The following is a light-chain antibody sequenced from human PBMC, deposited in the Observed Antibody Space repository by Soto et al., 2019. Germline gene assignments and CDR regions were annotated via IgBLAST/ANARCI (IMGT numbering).Light chain of an antibody. CDR1: QSLLHSNGYTY. Sequence: DIVMTQSPLSLSVTPGEPASISCRSSQSLLHSNGYTYLDWYLQKPGQSPQLLIYVASSRASGVPDRFSASGSGTDFTLTISRVEAEDVGFYYCMQALQTPVHFGQGTTLAI. CDR2: VAS. V-gene: IGKV2-28*01. J-gene: IGKJ2*01. CDR3: MQALQTPVH.